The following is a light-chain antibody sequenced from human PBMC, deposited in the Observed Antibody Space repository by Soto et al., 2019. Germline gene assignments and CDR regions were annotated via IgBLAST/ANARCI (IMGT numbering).Light chain of an antibody. Sequence: QSVLTQPPSASGSPGQSVTISCTGTSSDVGGYNYVSWYQQHPGKAPKFMIYEVTKRPSGVPDRFSGSKSGNTASLTVSGLQAEDEADYYCSLYAGSNNFVVFGGGTKLTVL. V-gene: IGLV2-8*01. J-gene: IGLJ2*01. CDR2: EVT. CDR3: SLYAGSNNFVV. CDR1: SSDVGGYNY.